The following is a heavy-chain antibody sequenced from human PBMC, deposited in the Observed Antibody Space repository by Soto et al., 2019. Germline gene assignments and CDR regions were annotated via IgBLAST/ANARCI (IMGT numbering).Heavy chain of an antibody. CDR1: GFTFSSYA. J-gene: IGHJ3*02. D-gene: IGHD3-10*01. V-gene: IGHV3-30-3*01. Sequence: ESVGGVVQPGRSLRLSCAASGFTFSSYAMHWVRQAPGKGLEWVAVISYDGSNKYYADSVKGRFTISRDNSKNTLYLQMNSLRAEDTAVYYCARGSYYGSGSYYPGDAFDIWGQGTMVTVSS. CDR3: ARGSYYGSGSYYPGDAFDI. CDR2: ISYDGSNK.